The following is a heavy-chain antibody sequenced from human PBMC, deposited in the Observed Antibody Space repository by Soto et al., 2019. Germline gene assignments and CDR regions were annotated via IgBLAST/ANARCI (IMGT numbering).Heavy chain of an antibody. Sequence: SETLSLTCTVSGGSVSSGSYYWSWIRQPPGKGLEWIGYIYYSGSTNYNPSLKSRVTISVDTSKNQFSLKLSSVTAADTAVYYCAKSGVDSSSWYNWFDPWGQGTLVTVS. D-gene: IGHD6-13*01. CDR1: GGSVSSGSYY. V-gene: IGHV4-61*01. CDR2: IYYSGST. J-gene: IGHJ5*02. CDR3: AKSGVDSSSWYNWFDP.